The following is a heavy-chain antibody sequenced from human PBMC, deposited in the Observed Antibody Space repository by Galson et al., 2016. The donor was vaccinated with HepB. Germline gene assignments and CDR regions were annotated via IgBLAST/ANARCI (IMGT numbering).Heavy chain of an antibody. J-gene: IGHJ4*02. D-gene: IGHD2-15*01. CDR2: LYHSGST. Sequence: SETLSLTCSVSGGSISSVRYYWGWIRQPPGKGLEWIGSLYHSGSTYYNPSLKSRVSISEDTSKNQFSLKLTSVTAADTAVYYCARQPNMCSSTCYVDFWGQGTLVTVSA. V-gene: IGHV4-39*01. CDR1: GGSISSVRYY. CDR3: ARQPNMCSSTCYVDF.